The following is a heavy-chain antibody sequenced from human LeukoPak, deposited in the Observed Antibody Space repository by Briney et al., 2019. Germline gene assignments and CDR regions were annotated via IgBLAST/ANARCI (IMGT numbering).Heavy chain of an antibody. CDR1: GFTVSSNY. CDR2: IYRDDTT. V-gene: IGHV3-53*04. D-gene: IGHD2-2*01. Sequence: PGGSLRLSCAVSGFTVSSNYMLWVRQAPGKGLEWVSVIYRDDTTQYADSVKGRFTISRHNSKNTLYLQMNSLKTEDTAVYYCASGSPEPPAAKAPHFYYYGMDVWGQGTTVTVSS. CDR3: ASGSPEPPAAKAPHFYYYGMDV. J-gene: IGHJ6*02.